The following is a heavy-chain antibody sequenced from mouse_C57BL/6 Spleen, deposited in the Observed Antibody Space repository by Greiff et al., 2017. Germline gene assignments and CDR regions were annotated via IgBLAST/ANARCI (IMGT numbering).Heavy chain of an antibody. J-gene: IGHJ4*01. CDR3: ARRGTTVVARGAMDY. V-gene: IGHV1-54*01. CDR1: GYAFTNYL. D-gene: IGHD1-1*01. CDR2: INPGSGGT. Sequence: VKLMESGAELVRPGTSVKVSCKASGYAFTNYLIEWVKQRPGQGLEWIGVINPGSGGTNYNEKFKGKATLTADKSSSTAYMQLSSLTSEDSAVYFCARRGTTVVARGAMDYWGQGTSVTVSS.